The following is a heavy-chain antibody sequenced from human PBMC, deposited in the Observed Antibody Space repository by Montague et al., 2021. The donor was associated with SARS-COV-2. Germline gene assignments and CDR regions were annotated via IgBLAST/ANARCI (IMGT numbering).Heavy chain of an antibody. D-gene: IGHD2/OR15-2a*01. CDR1: GFTFRNYA. V-gene: IGHV3-30*09. J-gene: IGHJ3*02. Sequence: SLRLSCAASGFTFRNYAMHWVRQAPGKGLEWLTIIAPYGDDADYAGSVKGRFAISRDNSKNTLYLQINSLRTEDTAVYYCARDEYEADPDGLDIWGQGTTVIV. CDR3: ARDEYEADPDGLDI. CDR2: IAPYGDDA.